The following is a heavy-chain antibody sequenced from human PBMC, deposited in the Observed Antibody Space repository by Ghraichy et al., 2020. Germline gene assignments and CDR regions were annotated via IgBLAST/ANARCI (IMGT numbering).Heavy chain of an antibody. CDR3: ARVGYCDGGSCYPV. CDR1: GFTFSSHW. CDR2: IKEDGSEE. V-gene: IGHV3-7*03. J-gene: IGHJ4*02. D-gene: IGHD2-15*01. Sequence: GGSLRLSCTASGFTFSSHWMSWIRQAPGKGLEWVANIKEDGSEEYYVDSVKGRFSIFRDNAKNLLYLQMNSLRAEDTAVYYCARVGYCDGGSCYPVWGQGTLVTVSS.